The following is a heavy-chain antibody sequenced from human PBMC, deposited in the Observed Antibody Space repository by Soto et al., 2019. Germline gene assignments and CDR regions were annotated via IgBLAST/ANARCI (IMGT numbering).Heavy chain of an antibody. CDR1: GFTFSSYS. CDR3: ARALTTVTTLPHSQLFYYYYYMDV. V-gene: IGHV3-48*01. J-gene: IGHJ6*03. D-gene: IGHD4-17*01. Sequence: PGGSLRLSCAPSGFTFSSYSMNWVRQAPGKGLEWVSYISSSTSTIYYADSVQGRFTISRDNAKNSLYLQINSLRAEDTAVYYCARALTTVTTLPHSQLFYYYYYMDVWGKGTTVTVSS. CDR2: ISSSTSTI.